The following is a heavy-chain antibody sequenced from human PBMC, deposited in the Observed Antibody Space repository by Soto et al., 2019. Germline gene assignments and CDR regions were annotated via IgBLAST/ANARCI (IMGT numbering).Heavy chain of an antibody. D-gene: IGHD4-4*01. V-gene: IGHV1-18*01. CDR1: GYTFTSYG. CDR2: ISAYNGNT. CDR3: ARVGYSNYHYYYYYGMDV. J-gene: IGHJ6*02. Sequence: QVQLVQSGAEVKKPGASVKVSCKASGYTFTSYGISWVRQAPGQGLEWMGWISAYNGNTNYAQKLQGRVTMTTDTSTSTAYMELRSLRSDDTAVYYCARVGYSNYHYYYYYGMDVWGQGTTVTVSS.